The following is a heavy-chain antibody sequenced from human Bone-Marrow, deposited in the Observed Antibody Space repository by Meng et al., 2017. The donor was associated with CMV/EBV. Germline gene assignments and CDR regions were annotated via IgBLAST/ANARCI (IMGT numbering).Heavy chain of an antibody. V-gene: IGHV1-18*01. J-gene: IGHJ6*02. D-gene: IGHD3-10*01. Sequence: ASVKVSCKASGYTFTSYGISWVRQAPGQGLEWMGWISAYNGNTNYAQKLQGRVTMTTDTSTSTAYMELRSLRSDDTGVYYCARERRRVTYYYGSGNPVGSYYGMDVWGQGTTVTVSS. CDR1: GYTFTSYG. CDR3: ARERRRVTYYYGSGNPVGSYYGMDV. CDR2: ISAYNGNT.